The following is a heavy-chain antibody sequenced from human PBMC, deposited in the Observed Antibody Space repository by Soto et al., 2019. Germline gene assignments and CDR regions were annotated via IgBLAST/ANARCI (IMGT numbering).Heavy chain of an antibody. D-gene: IGHD3-3*01. CDR2: ISYDGSNK. V-gene: IGHV3-30*18. CDR1: GFTFSSYG. J-gene: IGHJ4*02. CDR3: AKTPRFLEWFPAPYYFDY. Sequence: GGSLRLSWAASGFTFSSYGMHWERQAPGKGLEWVAVISYDGSNKYYADSVKGRFTTSRDNSKNTLYLQMNSLRAEDTAVYYCAKTPRFLEWFPAPYYFDYWGQGTLVTVSS.